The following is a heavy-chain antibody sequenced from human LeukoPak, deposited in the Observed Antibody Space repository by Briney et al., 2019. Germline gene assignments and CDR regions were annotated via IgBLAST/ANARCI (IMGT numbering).Heavy chain of an antibody. V-gene: IGHV3-21*04. Sequence: PGGSLRLSCAASEFTFSYYNLNWVRQAPGKGLEWVSSITSTGSYTFYADSVKGRFTISRDNAKNSLYLQMNSLRAEDAAVYYCAKDPPYYYDSSGYGGGAFDIWGQGTMVTVSS. CDR2: ITSTGSYT. CDR1: EFTFSYYN. CDR3: AKDPPYYYDSSGYGGGAFDI. D-gene: IGHD3-22*01. J-gene: IGHJ3*02.